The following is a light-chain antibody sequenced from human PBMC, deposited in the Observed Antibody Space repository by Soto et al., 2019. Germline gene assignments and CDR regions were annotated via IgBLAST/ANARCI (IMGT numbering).Light chain of an antibody. Sequence: DIQMTQSPASLSASVGDSVTITCRASQSISSYLNWYQQKPGKAPDLLIYAASTLQSGVPSRFSGSGSGTDFTLTISSLQPEDFATYYCQQSSSALITFGQGTRLEIK. J-gene: IGKJ5*01. CDR2: AAS. CDR3: QQSSSALIT. CDR1: QSISSY. V-gene: IGKV1-39*01.